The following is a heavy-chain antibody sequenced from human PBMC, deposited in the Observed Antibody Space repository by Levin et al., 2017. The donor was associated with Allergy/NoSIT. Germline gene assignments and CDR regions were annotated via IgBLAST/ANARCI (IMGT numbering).Heavy chain of an antibody. CDR3: ARAVRSRVSTMLGRLEMAQKYYFDY. CDR2: IHYGGST. D-gene: IGHD3-10*02. Sequence: PSETLSLTCSVSGGSISSSRFYWAWIRQSPGKGLEWIGSIHYGGSTYYNPSFKSRVTISIDTSEKQFSLKLSSVTAADTAVYYCARAVRSRVSTMLGRLEMAQKYYFDYWGQGTLVPVSS. CDR1: GGSISSSRFY. V-gene: IGHV4-39*07. J-gene: IGHJ4*02.